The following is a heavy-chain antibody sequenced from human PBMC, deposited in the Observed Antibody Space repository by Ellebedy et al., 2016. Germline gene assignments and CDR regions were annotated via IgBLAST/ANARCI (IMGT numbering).Heavy chain of an antibody. Sequence: SVKVSCXAPGGTLSSSAISWVRQAPGQGLEWMGGIIPISGTANYAQKFLGRVTITADESTSTAYIDLSSLRSEDTAVYYCAREGYSGSYLGYWGQGTLVTVSS. D-gene: IGHD1-26*01. CDR1: GGTLSSSA. J-gene: IGHJ4*02. CDR2: IIPISGTA. V-gene: IGHV1-69*13. CDR3: AREGYSGSYLGY.